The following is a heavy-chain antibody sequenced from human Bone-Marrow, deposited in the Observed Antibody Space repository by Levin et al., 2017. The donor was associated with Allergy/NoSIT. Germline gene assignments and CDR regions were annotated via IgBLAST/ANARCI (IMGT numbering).Heavy chain of an antibody. CDR2: IYYSGST. Sequence: PGGSLRLSCTVSGGSISSYYWSWIRQPPGKGLEWIGYIYYSGSTNYNPSLKSRVTISVDTSKNQFSLKLSSVTAADTAVYYCARHTNYYDSSGYQNLFWFPLDYWGQGTLVTVSS. V-gene: IGHV4-59*01. CDR1: GGSISSYY. D-gene: IGHD3-22*01. CDR3: ARHTNYYDSSGYQNLFWFPLDY. J-gene: IGHJ4*02.